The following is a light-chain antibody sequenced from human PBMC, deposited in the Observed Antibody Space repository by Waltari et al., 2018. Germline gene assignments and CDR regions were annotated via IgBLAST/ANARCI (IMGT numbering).Light chain of an antibody. J-gene: IGKJ2*01. CDR1: QSVDSTY. CDR2: KTS. CDR3: QQFGGSPMYT. Sequence: EVVLTQSPGTLSLSPGERATLYCRASQSVDSTYLAWYQQKPGQAPTLLIYKTSTRATGIPDRFSGSGSGTDFSLNINILEPGDSAVYYCQQFGGSPMYTFGLGTKLEIK. V-gene: IGKV3-20*01.